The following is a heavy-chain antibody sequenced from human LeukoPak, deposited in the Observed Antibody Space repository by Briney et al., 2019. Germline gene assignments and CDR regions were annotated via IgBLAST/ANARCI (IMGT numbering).Heavy chain of an antibody. D-gene: IGHD6-19*01. CDR3: AKDTRTTIAVTGTGFDY. Sequence: GGSLRLSCAASGYIFDEYAMHWVRQAPGKGLEWVSGISWNSGSIGYADSVRGRFSVSRDNAKNFLYLQMNSLRAEDTALYYCAKDTRTTIAVTGTGFDYWGQGTLVTVSS. V-gene: IGHV3-9*01. CDR1: GYIFDEYA. J-gene: IGHJ4*02. CDR2: ISWNSGSI.